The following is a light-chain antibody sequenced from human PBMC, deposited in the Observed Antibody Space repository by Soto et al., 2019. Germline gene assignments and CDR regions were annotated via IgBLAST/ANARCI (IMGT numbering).Light chain of an antibody. CDR3: QQYGSSPST. CDR2: VAS. V-gene: IGKV3-20*01. Sequence: DIVLTQSPGTLSLSPGEGATLSCRASQSVTNNYLAWYQQKPGQAPRLLIYVASSRATGIPDRFSGSGSGTDFTLTISRLEPEDFAVYYCQQYGSSPSTFGQGPSWRSN. CDR1: QSVTNNY. J-gene: IGKJ2*01.